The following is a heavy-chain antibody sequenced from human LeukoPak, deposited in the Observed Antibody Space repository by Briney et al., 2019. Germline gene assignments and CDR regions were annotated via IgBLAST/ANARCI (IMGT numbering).Heavy chain of an antibody. V-gene: IGHV4-38-2*02. Sequence: SETLSLTCTVSGYSISSGYYWGWIRQPPGKGLEWIGSIYYSGSTYYNPSLKSRVTISVDTSKNQFSLKLGSVTAADTAVYYCARETSYYYYYYMDVWGKGTTVTVSS. CDR2: IYYSGST. J-gene: IGHJ6*03. CDR3: ARETSYYYYYYMDV. CDR1: GYSISSGYY.